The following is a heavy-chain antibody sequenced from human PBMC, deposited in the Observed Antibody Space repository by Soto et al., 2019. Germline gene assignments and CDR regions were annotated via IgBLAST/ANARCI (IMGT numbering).Heavy chain of an antibody. J-gene: IGHJ6*02. CDR1: GYTFTNYW. D-gene: IGHD4-17*01. Sequence: PGGSLKISCKGSGYTFTNYWIVWVRQIPWKGLEWMGIIYPGDSDTRYSPSFQGQVTISADRSISTAYLQWSSLKASDTGMYYCARYPTLTDYFFHGMDVWGQGTTVTVSS. V-gene: IGHV5-51*01. CDR2: IYPGDSDT. CDR3: ARYPTLTDYFFHGMDV.